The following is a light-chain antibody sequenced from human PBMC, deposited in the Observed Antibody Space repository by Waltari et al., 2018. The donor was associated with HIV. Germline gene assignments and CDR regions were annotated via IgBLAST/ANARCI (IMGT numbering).Light chain of an antibody. Sequence: QSALTQPASVSGSPGQSITISCTGTSSDVGGSNYVSWYQQHPGKAPKLIIYDVSYRPSGVSNRFSGSKSGDTASLTISGLQAEDEADYYCSSYTSRNSYVFGTATKVTVL. CDR2: DVS. CDR3: SSYTSRNSYV. V-gene: IGLV2-14*03. CDR1: SSDVGGSNY. J-gene: IGLJ1*01.